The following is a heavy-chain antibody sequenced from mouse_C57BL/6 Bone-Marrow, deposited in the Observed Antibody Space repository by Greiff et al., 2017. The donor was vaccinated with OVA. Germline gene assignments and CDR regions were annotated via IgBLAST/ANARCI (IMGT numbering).Heavy chain of an antibody. J-gene: IGHJ3*01. V-gene: IGHV1-39*01. CDR1: GYSFTDYN. Sequence: VQLQQSGPELVKPGASVKISCKASGYSFTDYNMNWVKQSNGKSLEWIGVINPNYGTTSYNQKFKGKATLTVDQSSSTAYMQLNSLTSEDSAVYYCARGYYYGSSYRWFAYWGQGTLVTVSA. CDR2: INPNYGTT. CDR3: ARGYYYGSSYRWFAY. D-gene: IGHD1-1*01.